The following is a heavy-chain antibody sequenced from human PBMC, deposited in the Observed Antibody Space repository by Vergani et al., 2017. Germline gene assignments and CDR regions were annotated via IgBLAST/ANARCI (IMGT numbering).Heavy chain of an antibody. CDR2: INPRGGST. D-gene: IGHD4-17*01. J-gene: IGHJ3*02. V-gene: IGHV1-46*01. CDR1: GYTFTSYY. Sequence: QVQLVQSGAEVKKPGASVKVSCKASGYTFTSYYMHWVRQAPGQGLEWMGIINPRGGSTSYAQKFQGRVTMTRDTSTSTVYMELSSLRSEDTAVYYCARDHTFYGDYDAFDIWGQGTMVTVSS. CDR3: ARDHTFYGDYDAFDI.